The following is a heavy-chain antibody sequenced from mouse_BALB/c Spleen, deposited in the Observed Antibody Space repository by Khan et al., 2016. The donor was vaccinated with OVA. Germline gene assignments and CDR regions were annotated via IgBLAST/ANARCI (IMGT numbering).Heavy chain of an antibody. V-gene: IGHV2-9*02. Sequence: QVQLKESGPGLVAPSQSLSITCTVSGFSLTSHGVNWVRQPPGKGLEWLGVIWAGGRTNYNSALMSRLSISKDSSKSQVFLKMNSLQTDDTAMYYCARNKVPDYFAYWGQGTTLTVSS. CDR1: GFSLTSHG. D-gene: IGHD1-3*01. J-gene: IGHJ2*01. CDR3: ARNKVPDYFAY. CDR2: IWAGGRT.